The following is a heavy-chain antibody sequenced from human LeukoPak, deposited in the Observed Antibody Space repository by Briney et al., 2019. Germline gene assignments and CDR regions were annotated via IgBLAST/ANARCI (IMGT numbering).Heavy chain of an antibody. Sequence: GASVKVSCKASGYTFTGYYMHWVRQAPGQGLEWMGWINPNSGGTNYAQKFQGRVAMTRDTSISTAYMELSRLRSDDTAVYYCARGEYYYDSSGYSPFWGQGTLVTVSS. V-gene: IGHV1-2*02. CDR2: INPNSGGT. CDR3: ARGEYYYDSSGYSPF. D-gene: IGHD3-22*01. CDR1: GYTFTGYY. J-gene: IGHJ4*02.